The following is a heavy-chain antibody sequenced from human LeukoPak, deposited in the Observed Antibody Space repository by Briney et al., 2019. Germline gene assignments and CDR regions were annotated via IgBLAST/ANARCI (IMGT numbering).Heavy chain of an antibody. J-gene: IGHJ4*02. V-gene: IGHV3-11*01. CDR3: ERLVATTFDY. Sequence: PGGSLRHSCAASGFTFSDYYMSWIREAPGKGLEWVSYISSSGSTIYYADSVKGRSTISRDTAKKSLYLQMNSLRAEDTAVYYCERLVATTFDYWGQGTLVTVSS. CDR1: GFTFSDYY. D-gene: IGHD5-12*01. CDR2: ISSSGSTI.